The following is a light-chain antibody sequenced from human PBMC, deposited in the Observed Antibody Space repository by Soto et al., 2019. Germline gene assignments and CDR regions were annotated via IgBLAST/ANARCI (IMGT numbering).Light chain of an antibody. V-gene: IGKV1-39*01. J-gene: IGKJ1*01. Sequence: DIQMTQSPSSLSASVGDRVTITCRASQSISSYLNWYQQKPGKAPKLLIYAASSLQSGVPSRFSGSGSGTDFTLTISSLQPEDFATYYCQQYETFSGTFGPGTKVDI. CDR1: QSISSY. CDR3: QQYETFSGT. CDR2: AAS.